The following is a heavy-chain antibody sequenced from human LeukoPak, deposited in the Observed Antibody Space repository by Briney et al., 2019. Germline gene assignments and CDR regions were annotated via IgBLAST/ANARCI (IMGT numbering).Heavy chain of an antibody. J-gene: IGHJ4*02. CDR3: AKDRNWLAY. V-gene: IGHV3-11*04. Sequence: GGSLRLSCAASGFTFSDNYMSWVRQAPGKGLEWVSSISTSGSVIYYGDSVKGRFTISRDNAKNSLYLQMNSLRAEDTAIYYCAKDRNWLAYWGQGTLVTVSS. D-gene: IGHD5-12*01. CDR2: ISTSGSVI. CDR1: GFTFSDNY.